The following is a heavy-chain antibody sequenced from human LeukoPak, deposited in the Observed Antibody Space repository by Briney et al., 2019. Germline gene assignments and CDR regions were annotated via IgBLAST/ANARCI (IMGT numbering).Heavy chain of an antibody. J-gene: IGHJ4*02. CDR3: VNGGVDTTMVPFDS. CDR2: IKSKTDGGTT. D-gene: IGHD5-18*01. Sequence: KPGGSLRLSCAASGFTFSNAWMNWVRQAPGKGLEWVGRIKSKTDGGTTNYAAPVKGRFPISRDNSKNTLYLQLSSRRAEDTAVYYCVNGGVDTTMVPFDSWGQGTLVTVSS. V-gene: IGHV3-15*07. CDR1: GFTFSNAW.